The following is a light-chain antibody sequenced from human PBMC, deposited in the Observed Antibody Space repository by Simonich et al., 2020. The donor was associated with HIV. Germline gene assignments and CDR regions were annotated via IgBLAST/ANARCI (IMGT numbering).Light chain of an antibody. CDR2: EGS. CDR1: QSLLHSDGKTY. Sequence: DIMMTQTPLSLSVTPGQPASISCKSSQSLLHSDGKTYLYWYLQKPGQSPQLLIYEGSNRFSGVSDRFSGSGSGTDFTLKISRGEAEDVGVYYCMQSIQLPLFGGGTKVEIK. J-gene: IGKJ4*01. V-gene: IGKV2D-29*02. CDR3: MQSIQLPL.